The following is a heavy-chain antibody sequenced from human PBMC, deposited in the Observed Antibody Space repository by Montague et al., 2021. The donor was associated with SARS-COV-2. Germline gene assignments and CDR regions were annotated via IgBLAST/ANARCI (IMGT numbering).Heavy chain of an antibody. Sequence: CAISGDSVSSNSAAWNWIRQSPSRGLEWLGRTYFRSKWYSEYAFSVKGRITINADTSTNQFSLQVNSVTPEDTAIYYCTRSWGWKEPHYYFDHWGQRTLVIVSS. V-gene: IGHV6-1*01. CDR2: TYFRSKWYS. D-gene: IGHD1-14*01. CDR1: GDSVSSNSAA. CDR3: TRSWGWKEPHYYFDH. J-gene: IGHJ4*02.